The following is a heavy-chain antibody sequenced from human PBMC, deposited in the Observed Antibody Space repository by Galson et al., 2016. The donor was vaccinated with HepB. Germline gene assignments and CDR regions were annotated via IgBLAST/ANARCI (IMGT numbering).Heavy chain of an antibody. Sequence: SETLSLTCAVYGGSFSGNYWSWIRQPPGKGLEWIGEISHVGRTNFNPSFKSRVIILVDTSKNQFSLKMTSVTAADTAVYYCARGGVTTTGILRYWGQGTLVTVSS. D-gene: IGHD4-17*01. J-gene: IGHJ4*02. V-gene: IGHV4-34*01. CDR2: ISHVGRT. CDR3: ARGGVTTTGILRY. CDR1: GGSFSGNY.